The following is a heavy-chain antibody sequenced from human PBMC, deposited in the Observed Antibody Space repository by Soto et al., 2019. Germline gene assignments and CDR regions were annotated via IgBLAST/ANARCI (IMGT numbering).Heavy chain of an antibody. CDR2: IYYSGST. Sequence: QLQLQESGPGLVKPSETLSLTCTVSGGSISSSSYYWGWIRQPPGKGLEWIGSIYYSGSTYYNPSLKSRVTISVDTSKNQFSRKLSSVTAADTAVYYCARRRGPPITILGFDPWGQGTLVTVSS. D-gene: IGHD3-3*01. CDR1: GGSISSSSYY. V-gene: IGHV4-39*01. CDR3: ARRRGPPITILGFDP. J-gene: IGHJ5*02.